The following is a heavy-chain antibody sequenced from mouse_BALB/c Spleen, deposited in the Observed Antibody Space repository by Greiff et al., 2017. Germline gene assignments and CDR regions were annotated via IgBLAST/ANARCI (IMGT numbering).Heavy chain of an antibody. J-gene: IGHJ2*01. CDR1: GFAFSSYD. D-gene: IGHD1-1*02. V-gene: IGHV5-12-1*01. CDR3: ARHGSYGYFDY. CDR2: ISSGGGST. Sequence: EVKLVESGGGLVKPGGSLKLSCAASGFAFSSYDMSWVRQTPEKRLEWVAYISSGGGSTYYPDTVKGRFTISRDNAKNTLYLQMSSLKSEDTAMYYCARHGSYGYFDYWGQGTTLTVSS.